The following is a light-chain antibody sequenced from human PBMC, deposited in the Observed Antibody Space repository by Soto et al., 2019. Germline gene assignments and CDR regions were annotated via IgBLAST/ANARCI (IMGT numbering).Light chain of an antibody. CDR2: SAA. Sequence: EIVMTQSPATLSVSPGERATLSCRASQSVSSNLAWYQQKPGQAPRRLIYSAAPRATGIPARFSGSGSGTEFTLTISSLQSEDLAVYYCQQHNHWPSFGQGTNLEIK. V-gene: IGKV3-15*01. CDR3: QQHNHWPS. J-gene: IGKJ2*01. CDR1: QSVSSN.